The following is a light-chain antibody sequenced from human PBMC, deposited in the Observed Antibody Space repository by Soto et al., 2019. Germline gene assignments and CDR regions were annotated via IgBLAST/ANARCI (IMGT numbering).Light chain of an antibody. V-gene: IGLV2-11*01. CDR1: SGDVGGYKY. Sequence: QSALTQPRSVSGSPGQSVTISCTGTSGDVGGYKYVSWYQQHPGKAPKLMIYDVSKRPSGVPDRFSGSKSGNTASLIISGLQAEDEADYYCCSYAGSYSWVFGGGTQLTVL. CDR2: DVS. J-gene: IGLJ3*02. CDR3: CSYAGSYSWV.